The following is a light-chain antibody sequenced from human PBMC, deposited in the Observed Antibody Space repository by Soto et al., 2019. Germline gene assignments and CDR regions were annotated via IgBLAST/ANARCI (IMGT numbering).Light chain of an antibody. CDR1: SSNIGNNA. Sequence: SVRSQPPSVSDAPSQRVTISCSGSSSNIGNNAVNWYQQLPGKAPKLLIYYDDLLPSGVSDRFSGSKSGTSASLAISGLQSEDEADYYCAAWDDSLGSGVFGTGTKVTVL. CDR2: YDD. V-gene: IGLV1-36*01. J-gene: IGLJ1*01. CDR3: AAWDDSLGSGV.